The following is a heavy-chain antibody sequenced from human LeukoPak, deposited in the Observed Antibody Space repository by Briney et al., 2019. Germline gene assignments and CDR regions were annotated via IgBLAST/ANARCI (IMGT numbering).Heavy chain of an antibody. CDR3: AKDIGSGYERYYYGMDV. Sequence: GRSLRLSCAASGFTFDDYAMHWVRQAPGKGLEWVSGISWNSGSIGYADSVKGRFTISRDNAKNSLYLQMNSLRAEATALYYCAKDIGSGYERYYYGMDVWGQGTTVTVSS. CDR1: GFTFDDYA. CDR2: ISWNSGSI. V-gene: IGHV3-9*01. D-gene: IGHD5-12*01. J-gene: IGHJ6*02.